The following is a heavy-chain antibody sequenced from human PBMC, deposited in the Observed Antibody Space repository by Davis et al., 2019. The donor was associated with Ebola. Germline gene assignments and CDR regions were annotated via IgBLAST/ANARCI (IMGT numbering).Heavy chain of an antibody. CDR1: GGSFSGYY. CDR3: ASQYYDFWSGYERWFDP. V-gene: IGHV4-34*01. CDR2: INHSGST. J-gene: IGHJ5*02. Sequence: PSETLSLTCAVYGGSFSGYYWSWIRQPPGKGLEWIGEINHSGSTNYNPSLKSRVTISVDTSKNQFSLKLSSVTAADTAVYYCASQYYDFWSGYERWFDPWGQGTLVTVSS. D-gene: IGHD3-3*01.